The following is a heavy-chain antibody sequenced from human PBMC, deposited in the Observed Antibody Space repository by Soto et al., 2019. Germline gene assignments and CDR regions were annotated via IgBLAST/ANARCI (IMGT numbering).Heavy chain of an antibody. CDR3: ARDGYYYDSSGYPSYGMDV. Sequence: HGGSMELSCAASGFPFNSWWVHWSRQAPGKGLVWVSRINSDGSSTSYADSVKGRFTISRDNAKNTLYLQMNSLRAEDTAVYYCARDGYYYDSSGYPSYGMDVWGQGTTVTVSS. V-gene: IGHV3-74*01. J-gene: IGHJ6*02. D-gene: IGHD3-22*01. CDR1: GFPFNSWW. CDR2: INSDGSST.